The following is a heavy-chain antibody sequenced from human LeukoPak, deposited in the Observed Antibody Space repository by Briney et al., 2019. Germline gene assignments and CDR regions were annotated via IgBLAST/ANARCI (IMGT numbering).Heavy chain of an antibody. CDR3: AKSGAAAQLYYYYGMDV. CDR1: GFTFSSYA. Sequence: GGSLRLSCAASGFTFSSYAMSWVRQAPGKGLEWVSAISGSGDSTYYADSVKGRFTISRDNSKNTPYLQMNSLRAEDTAVYYCAKSGAAAQLYYYYGMDVWGQGTTVTVSS. V-gene: IGHV3-23*01. CDR2: ISGSGDST. D-gene: IGHD6-13*01. J-gene: IGHJ6*02.